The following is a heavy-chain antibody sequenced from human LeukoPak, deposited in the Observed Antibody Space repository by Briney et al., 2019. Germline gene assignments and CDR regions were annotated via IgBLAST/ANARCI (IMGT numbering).Heavy chain of an antibody. CDR3: ARDSSYGDYVPLYYYYMDV. D-gene: IGHD4-17*01. V-gene: IGHV3-7*01. CDR1: GFTFSSYW. Sequence: PGGSLRLSCAASGFTFSSYWMSWVRQAPGKGLEWVANIKQDGSEKYYVDSVKGRFTISRDNAKNSLYLQMNSLRAEDTAVYYCARDSSYGDYVPLYYYYMDVWGKGTTVTISS. CDR2: IKQDGSEK. J-gene: IGHJ6*03.